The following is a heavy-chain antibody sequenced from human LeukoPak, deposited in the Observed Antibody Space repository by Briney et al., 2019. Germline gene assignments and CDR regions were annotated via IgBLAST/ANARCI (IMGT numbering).Heavy chain of an antibody. V-gene: IGHV3-7*04. CDR1: GFPLSSFW. D-gene: IGHD5-24*01. CDR2: IKQDGSKK. Sequence: GGSLRLSCVASGFPLSSFWMTWVRQAPGKGLEWVANIKQDGSKKSYVDSVKGRFTISRDNAKNSLYLQMNSLRAEDTAIYYCTRVGYIDEGIDYWGQGTLVTVSS. CDR3: TRVGYIDEGIDY. J-gene: IGHJ4*02.